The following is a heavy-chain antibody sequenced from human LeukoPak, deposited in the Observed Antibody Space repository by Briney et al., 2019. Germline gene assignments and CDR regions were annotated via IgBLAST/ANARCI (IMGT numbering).Heavy chain of an antibody. CDR2: INHSGST. CDR3: ARQDVLNNWFDP. CDR1: GGSFSGYY. Sequence: SETLSLTCAVYGGSFSGYYWSWIRQPPGKGLEWIGEINHSGSTNYNPSLKSRVTISVDTSKNQFSLKLSSVTAADTAAYYCARQDVLNNWFDPWGQGTLVTVSS. J-gene: IGHJ5*02. D-gene: IGHD2-8*01. V-gene: IGHV4-34*01.